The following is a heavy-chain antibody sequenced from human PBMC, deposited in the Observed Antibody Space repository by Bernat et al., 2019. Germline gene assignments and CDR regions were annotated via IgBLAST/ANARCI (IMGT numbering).Heavy chain of an antibody. CDR2: IYSGGST. CDR3: ATGIIATNTFDI. V-gene: IGHV3-53*02. D-gene: IGHD3-16*01. J-gene: IGHJ3*02. Sequence: EVQLVETGGGLIQPGGSLRLFCAASGFTVSCNYMSWVRQAPGEGLEWVSVIYSGGSTYYADSVKGRFTISRDNSKNTLYLQMNSLRAEDTAVYYCATGIIATNTFDIWGQGTMVTVSS. CDR1: GFTVSCNY.